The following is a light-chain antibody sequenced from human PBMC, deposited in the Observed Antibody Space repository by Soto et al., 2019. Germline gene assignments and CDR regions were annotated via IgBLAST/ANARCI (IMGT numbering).Light chain of an antibody. J-gene: IGLJ1*01. V-gene: IGLV1-44*01. CDR2: NNN. Sequence: QSVLTQPPSVSGTPGQRVTISCSGSSSNIGSGTVNWYQQLPGTAPKLLIYNNNQRPSAVPDRFSGSKSGTSGSPAISGLQSEDEADYYCASWDDSLNGLYVFGTGTKLTVL. CDR3: ASWDDSLNGLYV. CDR1: SSNIGSGT.